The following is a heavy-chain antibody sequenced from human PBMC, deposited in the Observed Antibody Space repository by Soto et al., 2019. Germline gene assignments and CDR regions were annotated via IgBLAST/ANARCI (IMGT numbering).Heavy chain of an antibody. CDR3: ARHIPIDNILGFXY. V-gene: IGHV4-4*02. CDR2: ISHTGTT. Sequence: SETLSLTCTVSGDSITSIYWWSWVRQPPGRGLEWIGKISHTGTTYYNPSLESRITISVEKSKNQFSLKLTSVTAADTAVFYCARHIPIDNILGFXYWGHGTLVTVSS. D-gene: IGHD2-21*01. J-gene: IGHJ4*01. CDR1: GDSITSIYW.